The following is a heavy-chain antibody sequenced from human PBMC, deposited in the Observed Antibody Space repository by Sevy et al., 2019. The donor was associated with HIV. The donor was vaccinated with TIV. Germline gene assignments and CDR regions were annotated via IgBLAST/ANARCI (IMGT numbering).Heavy chain of an antibody. CDR3: VKPIYHDSIEGFNAFDI. V-gene: IGHV3-23*01. J-gene: IGHJ3*02. Sequence: GGSLRLSCGASGFTFRSHAVSWVRQAPGKGLEWVSVVSGSGDSSFYADSVKGRFTISRDNSKNTLYLQMNSLRAEDTAIYYCVKPIYHDSIEGFNAFDIWGQGTLVTVSS. CDR2: VSGSGDSS. D-gene: IGHD4-4*01. CDR1: GFTFRSHA.